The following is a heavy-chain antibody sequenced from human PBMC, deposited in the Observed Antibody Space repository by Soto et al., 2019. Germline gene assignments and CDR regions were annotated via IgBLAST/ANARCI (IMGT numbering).Heavy chain of an antibody. CDR2: IRNKAMKYTT. Sequence: EVKLVESGGGLVQPGGSLRLSCAASGFSSSDHYMDWVRQAPGKGLEWVGRIRNKAMKYTTEYAASVKGRFTVSRDESKNSLFLQMNSLKTEDTALYYCARVRVGASPAYNIDSWGQGTLVTVSS. D-gene: IGHD1-26*01. J-gene: IGHJ4*02. CDR3: ARVRVGASPAYNIDS. CDR1: GFSSSDHY. V-gene: IGHV3-72*01.